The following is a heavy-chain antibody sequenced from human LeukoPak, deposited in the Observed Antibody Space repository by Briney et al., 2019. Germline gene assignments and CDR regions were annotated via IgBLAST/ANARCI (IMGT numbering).Heavy chain of an antibody. J-gene: IGHJ4*02. D-gene: IGHD3-3*01. CDR2: INAYNGNT. CDR3: ARGPTVLRFLKWLLKPLDY. CDR1: GYTFTSYG. V-gene: IGHV1-18*01. Sequence: GASVKVSCKASGYTFTSYGLSWVRPAAGQGLEWMDWINAYNGNTNYAQKLQGRVTMTTDTSTSTAYMELRSLRSDDTAVYYCARGPTVLRFLKWLLKPLDYWGQGTLVTVSS.